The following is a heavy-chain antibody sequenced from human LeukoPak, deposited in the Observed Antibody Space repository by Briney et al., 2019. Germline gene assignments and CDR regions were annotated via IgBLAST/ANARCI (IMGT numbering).Heavy chain of an antibody. CDR2: IYYSGST. V-gene: IGHV4-61*01. CDR3: ARDKKRDHYYDSSGYPYYFDY. D-gene: IGHD3-22*01. CDR1: GYSISSGYY. J-gene: IGHJ4*02. Sequence: PSETLSLTCTVSGYSISSGYYWGWIRQPPGKGLEWIGYIYYSGSTNYNPSLKSRVTISVDTSKNQFSLKLSSVTAADTAVYYCARDKKRDHYYDSSGYPYYFDYWGQGTLVTVSS.